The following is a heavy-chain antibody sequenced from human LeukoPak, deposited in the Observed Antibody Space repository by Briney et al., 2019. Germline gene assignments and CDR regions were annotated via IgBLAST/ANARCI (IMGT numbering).Heavy chain of an antibody. V-gene: IGHV1-18*01. J-gene: IGHJ4*02. CDR3: ARLDYASGSYYSVPLDH. D-gene: IGHD3-10*01. CDR1: GYTFNNFG. Sequence: ASVKVSCKTDGYTFNNFGISWVRQAPGQGLEWLGWVSVYDGKTNYAQTVQDRVTMTTDTSTGTAYMDLRSLRSDDTAIYYCARLDYASGSYYSVPLDHWGQGTLVTVSS. CDR2: VSVYDGKT.